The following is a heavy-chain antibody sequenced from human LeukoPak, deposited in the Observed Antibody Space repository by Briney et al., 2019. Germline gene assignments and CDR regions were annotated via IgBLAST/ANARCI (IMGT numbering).Heavy chain of an antibody. V-gene: IGHV3-33*01. CDR3: ARKTLKGGPQAFDI. CDR1: GFTFSSYG. Sequence: QPGGSLRLSCAASGFTFSSYGMHWVRQAPGKGLEWVAVIWYDGSNKYYADSVKGRFTISRDNSKNTLYLQMNSLRAEDTAVYHCARKTLKGGPQAFDIWGQGTMVTVSS. J-gene: IGHJ3*02. CDR2: IWYDGSNK. D-gene: IGHD2-15*01.